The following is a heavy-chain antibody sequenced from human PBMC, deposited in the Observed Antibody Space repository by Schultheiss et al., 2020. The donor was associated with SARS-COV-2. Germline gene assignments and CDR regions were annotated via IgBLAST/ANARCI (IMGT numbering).Heavy chain of an antibody. Sequence: GGSLRLSCAASGFTFSSYEMNWVRQAPGKGLEWVGRIKTRDDGGTTDYAAPVKGRFTISRDNSKNTLYLQMNSLRAEDTAVYFCVSYSSTWNEFDYWGQGTLVTVSS. D-gene: IGHD6-13*01. CDR2: IKTRDDGGTT. J-gene: IGHJ4*02. V-gene: IGHV3-15*01. CDR3: VSYSSTWNEFDY. CDR1: GFTFSSYE.